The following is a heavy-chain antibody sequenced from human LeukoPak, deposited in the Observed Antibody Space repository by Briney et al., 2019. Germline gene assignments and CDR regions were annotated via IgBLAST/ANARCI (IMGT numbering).Heavy chain of an antibody. CDR3: ARVTLVGSYWFDP. Sequence: ASVKVSCKASGYTFTGYYMHWVRQAPGQGLEWMGWINPNSGGTNYAQKFQGRVTMTRDTSISTAYMELSRLRSDDTAVYYRARVTLVGSYWFDPWGQGTLVTVSS. V-gene: IGHV1-2*02. CDR2: INPNSGGT. J-gene: IGHJ5*02. D-gene: IGHD6-6*01. CDR1: GYTFTGYY.